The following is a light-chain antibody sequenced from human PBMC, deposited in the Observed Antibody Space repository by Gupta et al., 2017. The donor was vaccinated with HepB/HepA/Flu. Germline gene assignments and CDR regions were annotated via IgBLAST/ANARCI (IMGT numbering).Light chain of an antibody. CDR3: AAWDDSPNGVV. Sequence: QSVLPQPPSASGTPGQRVTISCSGSSSNIGRNTVNWYQQLPGMAPKLLIYSNNQRPSGVPDRFSGSKSGTSASLAISGLQSEDDADYYCAAWDDSPNGVVFGGGTRLPVL. CDR2: SNN. J-gene: IGLJ3*02. CDR1: SSNIGRNT. V-gene: IGLV1-44*01.